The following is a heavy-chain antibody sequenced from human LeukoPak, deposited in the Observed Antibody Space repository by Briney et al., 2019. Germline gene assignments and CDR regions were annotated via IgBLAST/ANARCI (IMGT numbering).Heavy chain of an antibody. V-gene: IGHV3-15*01. Sequence: GGSLRLSCAVSRLTFSNAWMSWVRQAPGKGLEWVGRIKRKTDGGTTDYAAPVKGRFTISRDDSKNTLYLQMNGLKTEDTAVYYCTTEFWGSYNYWGQGTLVTVSS. D-gene: IGHD7-27*01. CDR3: TTEFWGSYNY. J-gene: IGHJ4*02. CDR1: RLTFSNAW. CDR2: IKRKTDGGTT.